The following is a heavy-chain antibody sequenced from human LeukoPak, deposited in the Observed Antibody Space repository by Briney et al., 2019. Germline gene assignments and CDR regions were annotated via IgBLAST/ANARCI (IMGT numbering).Heavy chain of an antibody. CDR2: INPNSGGT. CDR1: GYTFTGYY. D-gene: IGHD3-3*01. V-gene: IGHV1-2*02. Sequence: GASVKVSCKASGYTFTGYYMHWVRQAPGQGLGWMGWINPNSGGTNYAQKFQGRVTMTRDTSISTAYMELSRLRSDDTAVYYCARDLSPQAYDFWSGYFDYWGQGTLVTVSS. J-gene: IGHJ4*02. CDR3: ARDLSPQAYDFWSGYFDY.